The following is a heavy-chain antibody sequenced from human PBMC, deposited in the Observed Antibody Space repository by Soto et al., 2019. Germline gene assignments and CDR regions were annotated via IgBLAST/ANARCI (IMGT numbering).Heavy chain of an antibody. Sequence: GGSLRLSCAASGFTFSSYSMNWVRQAPGKGLEWVSSISSSSSYIYYADSVKGRFTISRDNAKNSLYLQMNSLRAEDTAVYYCARVGRDGYNSLDYWGQGTLVTVSS. CDR3: ARVGRDGYNSLDY. D-gene: IGHD5-12*01. CDR2: ISSSSSYI. V-gene: IGHV3-21*01. J-gene: IGHJ4*02. CDR1: GFTFSSYS.